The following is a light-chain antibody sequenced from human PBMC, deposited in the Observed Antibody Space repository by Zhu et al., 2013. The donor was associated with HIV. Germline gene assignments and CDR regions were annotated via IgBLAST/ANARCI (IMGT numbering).Light chain of an antibody. CDR2: EVS. V-gene: IGLV2-14*01. Sequence: QSALTQPASVSGSPGQSITISCTGTSSDVGGYNYVSWYQQHPGKAPKLMIYEVSNRPSGVSNRFSGSKSGNTASLTISGLQPEDEADYYCSSYRDSRSYVFGTGTKVTVL. J-gene: IGLJ1*01. CDR3: SSYRDSRSYV. CDR1: SSDVGGYNY.